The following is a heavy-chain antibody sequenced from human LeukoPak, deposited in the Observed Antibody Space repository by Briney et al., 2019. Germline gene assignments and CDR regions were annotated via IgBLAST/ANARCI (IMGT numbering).Heavy chain of an antibody. CDR2: IYTSGST. D-gene: IGHD3-22*01. CDR3: ARGSAMIVVDTTRGDYYYMDV. CDR1: GGSISSYY. J-gene: IGHJ6*03. V-gene: IGHV4-4*07. Sequence: PSETLSLTCTVPGGSISSYYWSWIRQPAGKGLEWIGRIYTSGSTNYNPSLKSRVTISVDKSKNQFSLKLSSVTAADTAVYYCARGSAMIVVDTTRGDYYYMDVWGKGTTVTVSS.